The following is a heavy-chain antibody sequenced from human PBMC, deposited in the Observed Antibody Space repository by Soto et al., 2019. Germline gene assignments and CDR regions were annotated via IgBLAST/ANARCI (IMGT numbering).Heavy chain of an antibody. CDR2: ISAYNGNT. J-gene: IGHJ6*02. D-gene: IGHD2-15*01. CDR3: AREYCSGGSCYSVVDRYYYGMDV. Sequence: ASVKVSCKASGYTFTSYGISWVRQAPGQGLEWMGWISAYNGNTNYAQKLQGRVTMTTDTSTSTAYMELRSLRSDDTAVYYCAREYCSGGSCYSVVDRYYYGMDVWGQGTTVTVSS. V-gene: IGHV1-18*01. CDR1: GYTFTSYG.